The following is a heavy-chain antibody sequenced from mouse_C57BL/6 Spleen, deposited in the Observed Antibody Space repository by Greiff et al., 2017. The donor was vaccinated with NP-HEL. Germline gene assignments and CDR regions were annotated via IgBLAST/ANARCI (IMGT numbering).Heavy chain of an antibody. Sequence: VQLQQSGAELVRPGASVKLSCTASGFNIKDDYMHWVKQRPEQGLEWIGWIDPENGDTEYASKFQGKATITADTSSNTAYLQLSSLTSEDTAVYYCTTPLFYYYGSFDYWGQGTTLTVSS. D-gene: IGHD1-1*01. J-gene: IGHJ2*01. CDR3: TTPLFYYYGSFDY. CDR1: GFNIKDDY. V-gene: IGHV14-4*01. CDR2: IDPENGDT.